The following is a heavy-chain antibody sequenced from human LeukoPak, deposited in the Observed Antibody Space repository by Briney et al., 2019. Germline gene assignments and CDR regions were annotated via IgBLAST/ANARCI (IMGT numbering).Heavy chain of an antibody. V-gene: IGHV1-69*13. Sequence: ASVKVSCKASGGTFSSYAISWVRQAPGQGLEWMGGTIPIFGTANYAQKFQGRVTITADESTSTAYMELSSLRSEDTAVYYCARGVRPRYCSSTSCFYYYYYMDVWGKGTTVTISS. J-gene: IGHJ6*03. CDR1: GGTFSSYA. CDR2: TIPIFGTA. CDR3: ARGVRPRYCSSTSCFYYYYYMDV. D-gene: IGHD2-2*01.